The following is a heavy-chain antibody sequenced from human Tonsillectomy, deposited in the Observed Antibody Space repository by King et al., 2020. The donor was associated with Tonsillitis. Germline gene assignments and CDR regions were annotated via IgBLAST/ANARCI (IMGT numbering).Heavy chain of an antibody. CDR3: AKVVVGGYSGYEPLDDY. J-gene: IGHJ4*02. V-gene: IGHV3-30*18. CDR2: ISYDGSNK. CDR1: GFTFSSYG. D-gene: IGHD5-12*01. Sequence: VQLVESGGGVVQPGRSLRLSCAASGFTFSSYGMHWVRQAPGKGLEWVAVISYDGSNKYYADSVKGRFTISRDNSKNTLYLQMNSLRAEDTAVYYCAKVVVGGYSGYEPLDDYWGQGTLVTVSS.